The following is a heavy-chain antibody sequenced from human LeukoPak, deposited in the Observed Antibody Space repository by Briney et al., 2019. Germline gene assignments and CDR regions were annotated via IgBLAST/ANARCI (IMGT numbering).Heavy chain of an antibody. V-gene: IGHV3-33*01. CDR2: IWYDGSNK. CDR3: AREFGGGYGGFDY. CDR1: GFTFSSYG. Sequence: GGSLRLSCAASGFTFSSYGMHWVRRAPGKGLEWVAVIWYDGSNKYYADSVKGRFTISRDNSKNTLYLQMNSLRAEDTAVYYCAREFGGGYGGFDYWGQGTLVTVSS. D-gene: IGHD3-16*01. J-gene: IGHJ4*02.